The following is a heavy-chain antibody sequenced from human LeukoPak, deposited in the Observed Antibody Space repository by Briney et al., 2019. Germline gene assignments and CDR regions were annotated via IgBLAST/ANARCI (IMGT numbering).Heavy chain of an antibody. CDR1: GVTFSSYA. CDR3: ARDSTTVMLAYYFDY. Sequence: GGSLRLSCAASGVTFSSYAMHWVRQAPGKGLEWGAVISYDGSNKYYADSVKGGFTISRDNSKNTLYLQMSSPRAEDTAVYYCARDSTTVMLAYYFDYWGQGTLVTVSS. J-gene: IGHJ4*02. CDR2: ISYDGSNK. D-gene: IGHD4-17*01. V-gene: IGHV3-30*04.